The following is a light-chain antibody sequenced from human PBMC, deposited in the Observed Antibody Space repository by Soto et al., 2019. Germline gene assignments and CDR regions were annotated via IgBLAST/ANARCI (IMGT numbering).Light chain of an antibody. CDR1: QSVSTN. V-gene: IGKV3-15*01. CDR2: GAS. J-gene: IGKJ5*01. CDR3: QQYNNWPPFT. Sequence: EIVRTQSPATLSVSPGERAILSCRASQSVSTNLGWYQQKPGQAPRLLIFGASTRATGIPARFSGSGSGTEFTLTISSRQSEDSAVYYCQQYNNWPPFTFGQGTRLEIK.